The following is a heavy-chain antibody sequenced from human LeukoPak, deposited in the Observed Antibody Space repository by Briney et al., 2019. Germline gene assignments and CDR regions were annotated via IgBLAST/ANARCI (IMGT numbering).Heavy chain of an antibody. CDR2: ISNDESNK. CDR1: GFTFTRYD. Sequence: PGGSLRLSCAASGFTFTRYDMHWVRQAPGKGLEWVAVISNDESNKDYGNSVKGRFTIARDNSKNTLYLQMNSLRAEDTAVYYCAKELLGYYYYGMDVWGQGTTVTVSS. J-gene: IGHJ6*02. V-gene: IGHV3-30-3*01. CDR3: AKELLGYYYYGMDV. D-gene: IGHD2-15*01.